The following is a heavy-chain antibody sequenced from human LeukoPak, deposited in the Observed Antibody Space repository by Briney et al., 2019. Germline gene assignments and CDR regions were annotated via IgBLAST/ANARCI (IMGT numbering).Heavy chain of an antibody. CDR2: INAGNGNT. CDR1: GYTFTSYA. D-gene: IGHD6-19*01. CDR3: ARGSDSYSSGWYGDDY. Sequence: ASVKVSCKASGYTFTSYAMHWVRQAPGQRLEWMGWINAGNGNTKYSQEFQGRVTITRDTSASTAYMELSSLRSEDTAVYYCARGSDSYSSGWYGDDYWGQGTLVTVSS. J-gene: IGHJ4*02. V-gene: IGHV1-3*03.